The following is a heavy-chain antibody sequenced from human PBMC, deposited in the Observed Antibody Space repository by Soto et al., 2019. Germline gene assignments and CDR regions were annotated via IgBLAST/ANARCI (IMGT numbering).Heavy chain of an antibody. V-gene: IGHV1-2*04. D-gene: IGHD3-9*01. Sequence: VKVSCKASGYTFTGYYMHWVRQAPGQGLEWMGWINPNSGGTNYAQKFQGWVTMTRDTSISTAYLQWSSLKASDTAMYYCASESRAYDKGMDVWGQGTTVTVSS. J-gene: IGHJ6*02. CDR3: ASESRAYDKGMDV. CDR1: GYTFTGYY. CDR2: INPNSGGT.